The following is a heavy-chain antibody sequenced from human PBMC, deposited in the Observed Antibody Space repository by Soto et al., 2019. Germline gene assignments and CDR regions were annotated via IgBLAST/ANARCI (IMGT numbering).Heavy chain of an antibody. J-gene: IGHJ6*02. CDR3: ARHEQYYYYYYGMDV. CDR2: INPGDSDT. V-gene: IGHV5-51*01. Sequence: GESLKISCTASGYSFTTHWIGWVRQMPGKGLEWMGIINPGDSDTRYSPSFQGQVTISADNSISTAYLQWSSLKASDTATYYCARHEQYYYYYYGMDVWGQGTTVTVSS. CDR1: GYSFTTHW.